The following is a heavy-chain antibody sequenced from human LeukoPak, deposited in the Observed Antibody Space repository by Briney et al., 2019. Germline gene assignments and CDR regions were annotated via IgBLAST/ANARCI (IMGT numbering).Heavy chain of an antibody. D-gene: IGHD6-13*01. V-gene: IGHV4-31*03. Sequence: SQTLSLTCTVSGGSISSGGYYWSWIRQHPGKGLEWIGYIYYGGSTYYNPSLKSRVTISVDTSKNQFSLKLSSVTAADTAVYYCARGLAAAGTASFDYWGQGTLVTVSS. CDR1: GGSISSGGYY. CDR3: ARGLAAAGTASFDY. J-gene: IGHJ4*02. CDR2: IYYGGST.